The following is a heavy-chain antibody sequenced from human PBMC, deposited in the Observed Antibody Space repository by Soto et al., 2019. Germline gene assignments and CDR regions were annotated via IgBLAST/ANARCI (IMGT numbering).Heavy chain of an antibody. J-gene: IGHJ3*02. V-gene: IGHV6-1*01. CDR2: TYYRSKWYN. CDR1: GDSVSSNSAA. Sequence: SQTLSLTCAISGDSVSSNSAAWNWIRQSPSRGLEWLGRTYYRSKWYNDYAVSVKSRITINPDTPKNQFSRQLNSVTPEDTAVYYCARDYCSGGSCYTRGPFDIWGQGTMVTVSS. CDR3: ARDYCSGGSCYTRGPFDI. D-gene: IGHD2-15*01.